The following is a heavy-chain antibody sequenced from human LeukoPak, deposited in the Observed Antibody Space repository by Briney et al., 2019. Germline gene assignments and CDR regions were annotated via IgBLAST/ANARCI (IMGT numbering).Heavy chain of an antibody. CDR2: ISGSGGST. Sequence: PGESRRLSCAASGFTFSSYAMSWVRQAQGKGLEWVSAISGSGGSTYYADSVKGRLTISRDNSKNTPYLQMNSLRADDTAVYYCAKENGSGWYGPSYFDYWGQGTLVTVPS. D-gene: IGHD6-19*01. J-gene: IGHJ4*02. V-gene: IGHV3-23*01. CDR3: AKENGSGWYGPSYFDY. CDR1: GFTFSSYA.